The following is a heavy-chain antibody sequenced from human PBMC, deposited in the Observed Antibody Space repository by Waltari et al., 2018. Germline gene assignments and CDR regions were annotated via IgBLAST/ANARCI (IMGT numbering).Heavy chain of an antibody. J-gene: IGHJ4*02. D-gene: IGHD6-13*01. V-gene: IGHV4-30-4*08. CDR1: GGSIRSGDYY. CDR3: ARDSPYSSSWYYFDY. CDR2: IYYSGST. Sequence: QVQLQESGPGLVKPSQTLSLTCTVSGGSIRSGDYYWRWIRHPPGKGLEWMGYIYYSGSTYYNPSLKSRVTISVDTSNNQFSLKLSSVTAADTAVYYCARDSPYSSSWYYFDYWGQGTLVTVSS.